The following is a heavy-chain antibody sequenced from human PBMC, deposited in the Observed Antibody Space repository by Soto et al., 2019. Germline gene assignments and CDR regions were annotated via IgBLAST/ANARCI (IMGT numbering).Heavy chain of an antibody. Sequence: QVQLVRSGAEVKKPGSSVKVSCKASGGTFSSYIISWVRQAPGQGLEWMGGIIPIFGTANYAQNFQGRVTITADKSTSTAYMELSSLRSEDTAVYYCARNFRNGEPPFDYWGQGTLVTVSS. CDR3: ARNFRNGEPPFDY. J-gene: IGHJ4*02. CDR1: GGTFSSYI. V-gene: IGHV1-69*06. D-gene: IGHD3-3*01. CDR2: IIPIFGTA.